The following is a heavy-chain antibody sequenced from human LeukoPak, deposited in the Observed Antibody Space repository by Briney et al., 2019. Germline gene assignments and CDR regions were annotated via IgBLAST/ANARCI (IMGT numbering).Heavy chain of an antibody. Sequence: PSETLSLTCTVSGGSISSGDYYWSWIRQPPGKGLEWIGYIYYSGSTYYNPSLKSRVTMSVDTSKNQFSLKLSSVTAADTAVYYCARSPFRIAAAFKNYYYYMDVWGKGTTVTVSS. J-gene: IGHJ6*03. V-gene: IGHV4-30-4*08. CDR1: GGSISSGDYY. CDR2: IYYSGST. CDR3: ARSPFRIAAAFKNYYYYMDV. D-gene: IGHD6-13*01.